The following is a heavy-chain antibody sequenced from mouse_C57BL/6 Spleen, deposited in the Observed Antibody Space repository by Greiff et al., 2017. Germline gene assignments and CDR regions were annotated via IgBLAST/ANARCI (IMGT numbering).Heavy chain of an antibody. Sequence: QVQLKQPGAELVRPGSSVKLSCKASGYTFTSYWMDWVKQRPGQGLEWIGNIYPSDSETHYNQKFKDKATLTVDKSSSTAYMQLSSLTSEDSAVYYCARGDYDAWFACWGQGTLVTVAA. CDR3: ARGDYDAWFAC. J-gene: IGHJ3*01. CDR1: GYTFTSYW. D-gene: IGHD2-4*01. V-gene: IGHV1-61*01. CDR2: IYPSDSET.